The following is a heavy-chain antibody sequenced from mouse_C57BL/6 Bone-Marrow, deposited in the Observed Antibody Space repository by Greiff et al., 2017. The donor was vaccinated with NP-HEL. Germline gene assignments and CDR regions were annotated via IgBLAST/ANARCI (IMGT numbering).Heavy chain of an antibody. CDR3: ARVPPLYYYGGSDFDY. J-gene: IGHJ2*01. V-gene: IGHV1-81*01. D-gene: IGHD1-1*01. Sequence: QVQLQQSGAELARPGASVKLSCKASGYTFTSYGISWVKQRPGQGLEWIGEIYPRSGNTYYNEKFKGKATLTADKSSSTAYMELRSLTSVDSAVYFVARVPPLYYYGGSDFDYWGQGTTLTVSA. CDR1: GYTFTSYG. CDR2: IYPRSGNT.